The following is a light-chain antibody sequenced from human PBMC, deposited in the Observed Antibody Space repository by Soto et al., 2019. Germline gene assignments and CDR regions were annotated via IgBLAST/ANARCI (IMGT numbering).Light chain of an antibody. CDR3: QQAYSFPLT. Sequence: DIQMTQSPSSVSASVGDRVTITCRAGQDIRSWLAWYQQKPGEAPKLLIYAASSLQSGFPSRFSGSASGTDFTLTISSLQPEDFATYCCQQAYSFPLTFGGGTKVEIK. CDR2: AAS. CDR1: QDIRSW. V-gene: IGKV1-12*01. J-gene: IGKJ4*01.